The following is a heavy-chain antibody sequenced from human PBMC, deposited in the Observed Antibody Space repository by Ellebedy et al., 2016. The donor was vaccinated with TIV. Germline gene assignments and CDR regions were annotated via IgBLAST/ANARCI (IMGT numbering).Heavy chain of an antibody. CDR3: AGVVWQQPVSYAFDI. CDR1: GGSISSYY. D-gene: IGHD6-13*01. J-gene: IGHJ3*02. CDR2: ISYSGST. Sequence: MPSETLSLTCTVSGGSISSYYWSWIRQPPGKGLEWIGYISYSGSTNYNPSLKSRVTISVDTSKNQFSLRLNSVTAADTAVYYCAGVVWQQPVSYAFDIWGQGTMVTVSS. V-gene: IGHV4-59*01.